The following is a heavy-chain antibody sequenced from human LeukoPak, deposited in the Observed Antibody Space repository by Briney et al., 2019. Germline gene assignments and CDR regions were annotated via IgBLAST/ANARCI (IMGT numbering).Heavy chain of an antibody. CDR2: ISAYNGNT. Sequence: ASVKVSCKASGYTFTSYGISWVRQAPGQGLEWMGWISAYNGNTNYAQKLQGRVTMTTDTSTSTAYMELRSLRSDDTAVYYCARVGGRITIFGVAMGAFDIWGQGTVVTVSS. CDR3: ARVGGRITIFGVAMGAFDI. V-gene: IGHV1-18*01. J-gene: IGHJ3*02. CDR1: GYTFTSYG. D-gene: IGHD3-3*01.